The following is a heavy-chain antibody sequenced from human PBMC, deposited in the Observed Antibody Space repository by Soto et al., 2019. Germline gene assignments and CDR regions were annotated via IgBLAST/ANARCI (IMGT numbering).Heavy chain of an antibody. CDR3: ARDRFWQQLAGRYYGMDV. CDR2: ISYDGSNK. CDR1: GFTFSSYA. D-gene: IGHD6-13*01. V-gene: IGHV3-30-3*01. J-gene: IGHJ6*02. Sequence: GRSMRLSCAASGFTFSSYAMHWVRQAPGKGLEWVAVISYDGSNKYYADSVKGRFTISRDNSKNTLYLQMNSLRAEDTAVYYCARDRFWQQLAGRYYGMDVWGQGTTVTVSS.